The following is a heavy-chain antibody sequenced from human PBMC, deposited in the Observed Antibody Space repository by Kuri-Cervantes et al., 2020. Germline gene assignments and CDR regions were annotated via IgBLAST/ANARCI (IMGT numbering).Heavy chain of an antibody. V-gene: IGHV3-11*01. CDR1: GFTFSDYY. CDR2: ISSSGSTT. Sequence: GESLKISCAASGFTFSDYYMSWIRQAPGKGLEWVSYISSSGSTTYYADSVKGRFTISRDNSKNSLYLQMNSLRVEDTALYYCARHDWFESWGQGTRVTVSS. CDR3: ARHDWFES. J-gene: IGHJ5*01.